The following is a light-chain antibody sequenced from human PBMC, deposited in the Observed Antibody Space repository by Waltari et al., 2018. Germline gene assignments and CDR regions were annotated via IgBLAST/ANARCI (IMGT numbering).Light chain of an antibody. CDR1: SGHSTNI. J-gene: IGLJ3*02. V-gene: IGLV4-69*01. Sequence: QLVLTQSPSASASLGASVKLTCTLSSGHSTNIIAWLQQQPEKGPRYLMHVNSDGSHNKGVGIPDRFSGSSSGAERYLTISSLQSEDEADYYCQTGGHGTWVFGGGTRLTVL. CDR3: QTGGHGTWV. CDR2: VNSDGSH.